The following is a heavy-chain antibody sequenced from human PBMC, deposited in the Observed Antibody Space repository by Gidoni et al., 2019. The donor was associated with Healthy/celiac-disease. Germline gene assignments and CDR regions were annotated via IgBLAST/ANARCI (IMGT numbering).Heavy chain of an antibody. CDR1: GFTFSSYG. Sequence: QVQLVESGGGVVQPGRSLRLSCAASGFTFSSYGMHWVRQAPGKGLEWVAVIWYDGSNKYYADSVKGRFTISRDNSKNTLYLQMNSLRAEDTAVYYCARDRDDYGDHGPLGYWGQGTLVTVSS. V-gene: IGHV3-33*01. J-gene: IGHJ4*02. D-gene: IGHD4-17*01. CDR3: ARDRDDYGDHGPLGY. CDR2: IWYDGSNK.